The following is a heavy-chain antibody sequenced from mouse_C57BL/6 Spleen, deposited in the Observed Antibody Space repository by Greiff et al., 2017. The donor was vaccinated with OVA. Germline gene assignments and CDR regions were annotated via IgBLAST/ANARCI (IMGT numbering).Heavy chain of an antibody. V-gene: IGHV5-16*01. D-gene: IGHD1-1*01. J-gene: IGHJ2*01. CDR2: INYDGSST. Sequence: DVKLVESEGGLVQPGSSMKLSCTASGFTFSDYYMAWVRQVPEKGLEWVANINYDGSSTYYLDSLKSRFIISRDNAKNILYLQMSSLKSEDTATYYCARAMDYGSSFDYWGQGTTLTVSS. CDR1: GFTFSDYY. CDR3: ARAMDYGSSFDY.